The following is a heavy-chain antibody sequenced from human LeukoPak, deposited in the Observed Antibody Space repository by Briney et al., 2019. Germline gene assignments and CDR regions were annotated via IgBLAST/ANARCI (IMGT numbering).Heavy chain of an antibody. CDR2: IYYSGST. CDR3: AMSLGRLWGSYRYTPPGYFHY. J-gene: IGHJ4*02. D-gene: IGHD3-16*02. Sequence: PSETLSLTCTVSGGSISSYYWSWIRQPPGKGLEWIEYIYYSGSTNYNPSLKSRVTISVDTSKNQFSLKLSSVTAADTAVYYCAMSLGRLWGSYRYTPPGYFHYWGPGTLVTVSS. V-gene: IGHV4-59*12. CDR1: GGSISSYY.